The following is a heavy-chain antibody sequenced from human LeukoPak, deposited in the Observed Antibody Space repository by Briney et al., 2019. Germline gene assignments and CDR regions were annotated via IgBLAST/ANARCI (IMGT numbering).Heavy chain of an antibody. D-gene: IGHD3-10*01. V-gene: IGHV3-21*01. J-gene: IGHJ6*03. CDR1: GFTFSSYS. CDR2: ISSSSSNI. Sequence: GGSVRLSCAASGFTFSSYSMNWVRQAPGKGLECVSFISSSSSNIYYAASVRGRFIISRDTAKNSLYLQMTSLRADDTAVYYCTRARSSTRDHFYYYYMDVWGKGTTVTVSS. CDR3: TRARSSTRDHFYYYYMDV.